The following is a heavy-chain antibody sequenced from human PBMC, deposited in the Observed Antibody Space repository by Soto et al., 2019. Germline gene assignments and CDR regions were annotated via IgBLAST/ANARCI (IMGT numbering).Heavy chain of an antibody. CDR3: ATFAGAYSGSPSDY. CDR1: GGSISSSHW. J-gene: IGHJ4*02. D-gene: IGHD2-21*01. V-gene: IGHV4-4*02. CDR2: IDHSGST. Sequence: SETLSLTCAVSGGSISSSHWWSWVRQPPGKGLEWIGEIDHSGSTNYNPSLKSRVTISVDKSKNQFSLKLNSVTAADTAVYYCATFAGAYSGSPSDYWGQGTLGTVSS.